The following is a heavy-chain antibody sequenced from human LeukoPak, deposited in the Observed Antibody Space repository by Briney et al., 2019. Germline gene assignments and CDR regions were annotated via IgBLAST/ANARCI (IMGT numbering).Heavy chain of an antibody. D-gene: IGHD2/OR15-2a*01. CDR2: IWYDGSNK. CDR1: GFTFSSYG. J-gene: IGHJ2*01. Sequence: GGSLRLSCAASGFTFSSYGMHWVRQAQGKGLEWVAVIWYDGSNKYYPDSVQGRFTISRDNSKNTLYLQVNSLRAEDTAVYYCARDRSMSGWYIDLWGRGTLVTVSS. CDR3: ARDRSMSGWYIDL. V-gene: IGHV3-33*01.